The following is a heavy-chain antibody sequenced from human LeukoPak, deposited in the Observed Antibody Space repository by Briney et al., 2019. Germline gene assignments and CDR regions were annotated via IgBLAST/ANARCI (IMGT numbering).Heavy chain of an antibody. J-gene: IGHJ4*02. D-gene: IGHD5-24*01. CDR1: GFTFSNYW. V-gene: IGHV3-7*01. CDR3: ASGRGGGV. Sequence: GGSLRLSCAASGFTFSNYWMTWVRQAPGKGLEWVANIKQDGSEKYYVDSVKGRFTISRDSAKTSLYLQMNSLRAEDTAVYYCASGRGGGVWGQGTLVTVSS. CDR2: IKQDGSEK.